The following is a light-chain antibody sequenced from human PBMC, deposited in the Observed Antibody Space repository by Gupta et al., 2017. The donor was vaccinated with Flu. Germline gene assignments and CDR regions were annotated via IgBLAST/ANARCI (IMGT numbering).Light chain of an antibody. V-gene: IGKV4-1*01. CDR1: QSVLYSSSNKNY. J-gene: IGKJ2*01. Sequence: DVVMSQSPDSLAVSLGERPPINCKSSQSVLYSSSNKNYLAWYQQKPGQPPKLLIYCASTRESGVPDRFSGSGSGTDFTLTISSLEAEDVAVYYCQQYYSTPYTFGQGTKLEIK. CDR3: QQYYSTPYT. CDR2: CAS.